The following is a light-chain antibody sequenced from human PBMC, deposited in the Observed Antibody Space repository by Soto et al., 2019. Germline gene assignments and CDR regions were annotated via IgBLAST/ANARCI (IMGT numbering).Light chain of an antibody. CDR1: QSVSSN. CDR2: GAS. Sequence: EIVMTQSPATLSVSPGERATLSCRASQSVSSNLAWYQQKPGQAPRLLIYGASTRANGIPARFSGSGSWTEFTLTISSLQSEDFAVYYCQQYNNLQRTFGQGTKVEIK. V-gene: IGKV3-15*01. CDR3: QQYNNLQRT. J-gene: IGKJ1*01.